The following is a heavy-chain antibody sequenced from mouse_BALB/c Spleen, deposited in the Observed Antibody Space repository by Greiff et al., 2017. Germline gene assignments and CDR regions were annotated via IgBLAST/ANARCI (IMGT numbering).Heavy chain of an antibody. V-gene: IGHV14-4*02. CDR2: IDPENGDT. Sequence: VQLQQSGAELVRSGASVKLSCTASGFNIKDYYMHWVKQRPEQGLEWIGWIDPENGDTEYAPKFQGKATMTADTSSNTAYLQLSSLTSEDTAVYYCTAGYGTQAWFAYWGQGTLVTVSA. CDR3: TAGYGTQAWFAY. J-gene: IGHJ3*01. D-gene: IGHD2-1*01. CDR1: GFNIKDYY.